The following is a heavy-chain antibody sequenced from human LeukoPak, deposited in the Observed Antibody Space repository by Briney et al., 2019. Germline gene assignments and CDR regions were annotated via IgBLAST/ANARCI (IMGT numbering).Heavy chain of an antibody. CDR3: AVGRGYNWNYGGYYFDY. J-gene: IGHJ4*02. CDR1: GYTFTSYY. CDR2: INPSGGST. D-gene: IGHD1-7*01. Sequence: ASVKVSCKASGYTFTSYYMHWVRQAPGQGLEWMGIINPSGGSTSYAQKFQGRVTITTDESTSTAYMELSSLRSEDTAVYYCAVGRGYNWNYGGYYFDYWGQGTLVTVSS. V-gene: IGHV1-46*01.